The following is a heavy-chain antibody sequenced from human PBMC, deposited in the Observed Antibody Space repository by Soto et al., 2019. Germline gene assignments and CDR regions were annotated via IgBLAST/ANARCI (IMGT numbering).Heavy chain of an antibody. V-gene: IGHV4-4*07. Sequence: KHSNTLSLSSAVSGGSLLVEYVTLIRQPAGGGLEWIGRINSDGNTNYSPSLKSRVTMSVDPSRKHFSLNLTSVTAADTASYFCARARRLEHWFDPWGPGIQVTSPQ. CDR3: ARARRLEHWFDP. CDR1: GGSLLVEY. J-gene: IGHJ5*02. D-gene: IGHD5-12*01. CDR2: INSDGNT.